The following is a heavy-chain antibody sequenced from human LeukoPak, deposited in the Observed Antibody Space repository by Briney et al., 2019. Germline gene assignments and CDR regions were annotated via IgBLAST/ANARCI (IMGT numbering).Heavy chain of an antibody. CDR1: GGSFSGYY. D-gene: IGHD1-26*01. CDR2: INHSGST. J-gene: IGHJ4*02. V-gene: IGHV4-34*01. Sequence: PSETLSLTCAVYGGSFSGYYWSWIRQPPGKGLEWIGEINHSGSTNYNPSLKSRATISVDTSKNQFSLKLSSVTAADTAVYYCARGSGSYRPFDYWGQGTLVTVSS. CDR3: ARGSGSYRPFDY.